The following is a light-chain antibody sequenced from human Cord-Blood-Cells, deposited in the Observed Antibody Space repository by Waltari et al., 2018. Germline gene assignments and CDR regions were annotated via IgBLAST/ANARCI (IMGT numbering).Light chain of an antibody. CDR2: KAS. V-gene: IGKV1-5*03. J-gene: IGKJ5*01. CDR1: QSISSW. CDR3: QQYNSYPIT. Sequence: DIQITQSPSTLSASVGDRVTITCRASQSISSWLAWYQQKPGKAPKLLSYKASSLESGVPTRFSGSGSGTEFTLTISSLQPDDFATYYCQQYNSYPITFGQGTRLEIK.